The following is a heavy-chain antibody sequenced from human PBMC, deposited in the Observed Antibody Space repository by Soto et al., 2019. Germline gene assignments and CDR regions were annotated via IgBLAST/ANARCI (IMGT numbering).Heavy chain of an antibody. J-gene: IGHJ6*02. CDR2: IYSGGST. CDR1: GFTVSSNY. V-gene: IGHV3-66*04. CDR3: ARLHGSGSYYYYYGMDV. Sequence: GGSLRLSCAASGFTVSSNYMSWVRQAPGKGLEWVSVIYSGGSTYYADSVKGRFTISRDNSKNTLYLQMNSLRAEDTAVYYCARLHGSGSYYYYYGMDVWGQGTTVTVSS. D-gene: IGHD3-10*01.